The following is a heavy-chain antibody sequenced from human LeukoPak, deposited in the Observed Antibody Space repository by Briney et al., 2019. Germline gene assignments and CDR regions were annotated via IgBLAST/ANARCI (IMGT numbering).Heavy chain of an antibody. CDR2: IPDIGSI. V-gene: IGHV4-59*08. Sequence: SETLSLTCTVAGGSISSYYWSWLRQPPGKGLEWIAYIPDIGSINYNPSLRSRVTISLDTSKNQFSLKLSSVTAADTAVYYCAGHHPRNTVDFWGQGTLVTVSS. CDR1: GGSISSYY. J-gene: IGHJ4*02. CDR3: AGHHPRNTVDF. D-gene: IGHD2/OR15-2a*01.